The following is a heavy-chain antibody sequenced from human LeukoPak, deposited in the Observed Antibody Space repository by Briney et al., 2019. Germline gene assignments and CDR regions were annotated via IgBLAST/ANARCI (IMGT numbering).Heavy chain of an antibody. J-gene: IGHJ4*02. V-gene: IGHV3-23*01. CDR1: GFTFDDYA. CDR2: ISNSGIST. D-gene: IGHD4-17*01. CDR3: AKVYADYGRYDY. Sequence: PGRSLRLSCAASGFTFDDYAMHWVRQAPGKGLEWVSGISNSGISTYYADSVKGRFTISRDNSKNSLYLQMSSLRVEDTAVYYCAKVYADYGRYDYWGQGTLVTVSS.